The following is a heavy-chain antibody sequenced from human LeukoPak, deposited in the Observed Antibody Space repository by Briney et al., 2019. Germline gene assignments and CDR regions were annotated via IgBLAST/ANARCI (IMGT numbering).Heavy chain of an antibody. CDR1: GFTFSSYG. Sequence: GRSLRLSCAASGFTFSSYGMNWVRQAPGKGLEWVSSISSSSSYIYYADSVKGRFTISRDSAKDSLYLQMNSLRAEDTAVYYCARMYYYDSSGYFPWGQGTLVTVSS. V-gene: IGHV3-21*01. J-gene: IGHJ5*02. D-gene: IGHD3-22*01. CDR3: ARMYYYDSSGYFP. CDR2: ISSSSSYI.